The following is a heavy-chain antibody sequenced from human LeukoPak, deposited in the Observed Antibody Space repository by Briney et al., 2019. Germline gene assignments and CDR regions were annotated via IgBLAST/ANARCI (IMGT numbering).Heavy chain of an antibody. CDR2: IYYSGST. J-gene: IGHJ4*02. D-gene: IGHD3-10*01. Sequence: PSETLSLTCTVSGGSITSGDYYWAWIRQPPGKGLEWIGYIYYSGSTYYNPSLKSRVTISVDTSKNQFSLKLSSVTAADTAVYYCARVSVVRGDLDYWGQGTLVTVSS. CDR3: ARVSVVRGDLDY. CDR1: GGSITSGDYY. V-gene: IGHV4-30-4*08.